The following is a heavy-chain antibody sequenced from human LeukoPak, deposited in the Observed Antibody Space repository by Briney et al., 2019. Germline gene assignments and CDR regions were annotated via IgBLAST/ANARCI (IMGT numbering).Heavy chain of an antibody. CDR2: IYSGGST. Sequence: GGSLRLSCAASGFTVSSNYMSWVRQAPGKGLEWVSVIYSGGSTYYADSVKGRFTISRGNSKNTLYLQMNSLRAEDTAVYYCARDSMKVRGVIHSGFDPWGQGTLVTVSS. CDR3: ARDSMKVRGVIHSGFDP. V-gene: IGHV3-66*01. J-gene: IGHJ5*02. D-gene: IGHD3-10*01. CDR1: GFTVSSNY.